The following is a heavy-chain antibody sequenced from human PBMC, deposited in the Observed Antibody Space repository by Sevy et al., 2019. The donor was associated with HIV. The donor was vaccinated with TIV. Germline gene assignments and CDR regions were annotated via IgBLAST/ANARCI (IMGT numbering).Heavy chain of an antibody. Sequence: ASVKVSCKASGYPFSSYGISWVRQAPGQGLEWMGWISADSGNSNYAQNLQGRVTMTTDTSTSTAYMELRSLRFDDTAVYYCARDLGGYGRNSIDYWGQGTLVTVSS. D-gene: IGHD3-16*01. CDR1: GYPFSSYG. J-gene: IGHJ4*02. CDR3: ARDLGGYGRNSIDY. CDR2: ISADSGNS. V-gene: IGHV1-18*01.